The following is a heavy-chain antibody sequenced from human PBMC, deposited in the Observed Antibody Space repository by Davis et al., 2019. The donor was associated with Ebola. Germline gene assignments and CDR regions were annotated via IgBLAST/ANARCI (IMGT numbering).Heavy chain of an antibody. CDR1: GASISSYY. CDR2: IYYSGST. J-gene: IGHJ6*04. CDR3: GAWNYYYYYGMDV. Sequence: MPSETLSLTCSVSGASISSYYWSWIRQPPGKGLEWIGYIYYSGSTNYNPSLKSRVTISVDTSKNQSSLKLSSVTAADTAVYYCGAWNYYYYYGMDVWGKGTTVTVSS. V-gene: IGHV4-59*08.